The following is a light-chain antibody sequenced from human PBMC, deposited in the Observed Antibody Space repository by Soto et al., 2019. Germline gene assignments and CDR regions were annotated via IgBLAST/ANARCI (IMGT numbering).Light chain of an antibody. CDR2: DAA. V-gene: IGKV1-5*01. Sequence: DIQMTQSPSTPSASVGDRVTITCRASHTISTWLAWYQHKPGKAPKLLIYDAATLESGVPSRFSGSASGTAFTLSISGLQPDDFATYYCQQYTSYPFTFGQGTKLEI. CDR1: HTISTW. J-gene: IGKJ2*01. CDR3: QQYTSYPFT.